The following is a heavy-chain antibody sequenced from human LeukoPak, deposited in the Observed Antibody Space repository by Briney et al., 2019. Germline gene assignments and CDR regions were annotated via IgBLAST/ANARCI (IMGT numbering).Heavy chain of an antibody. D-gene: IGHD3-10*01. CDR2: ISYDGSNK. CDR1: GFTFSSYG. J-gene: IGHJ4*02. CDR3: AKELKCGYGSLCPTSY. Sequence: PGGSLRLSCAASGFTFSSYGMHWVRQAPGKGLEWVAVISYDGSNKYYADSVKGRFTISRDNSKNTLYLQMNSLRAEDTAVYYCAKELKCGYGSLCPTSYWGQGTLVTVSS. V-gene: IGHV3-30*18.